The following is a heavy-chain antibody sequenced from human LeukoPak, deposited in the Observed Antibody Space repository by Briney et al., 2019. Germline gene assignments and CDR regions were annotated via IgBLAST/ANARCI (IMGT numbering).Heavy chain of an antibody. CDR2: IYHSGST. V-gene: IGHV4-30-2*01. CDR3: ARVARGVAAPYFDY. J-gene: IGHJ4*02. CDR1: GGSISSGGYS. Sequence: SETLSLTCAVSGGSISSGGYSWSWIRQPPGKGLEWIGYIYHSGSTYYNPSLKSRVTISVDRPKNQFSLKLRSVTAADTAVYYCARVARGVAAPYFDYWGQGTLVTVSS. D-gene: IGHD6-6*01.